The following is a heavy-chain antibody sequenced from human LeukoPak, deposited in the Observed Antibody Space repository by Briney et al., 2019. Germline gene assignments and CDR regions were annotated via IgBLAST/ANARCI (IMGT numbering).Heavy chain of an antibody. CDR3: ARHNGWYDY. Sequence: PGGSLRLSCAASGFTFSSYEMNWVRQAPGEGLEWISYISASDATMYADSVKGRFTISRDNAKNSLYLQMNSLRAEDTAVYYCARHNGWYDYWGQGTLVTVSS. V-gene: IGHV3-48*03. J-gene: IGHJ4*02. CDR1: GFTFSSYE. CDR2: ISASDAT. D-gene: IGHD6-19*01.